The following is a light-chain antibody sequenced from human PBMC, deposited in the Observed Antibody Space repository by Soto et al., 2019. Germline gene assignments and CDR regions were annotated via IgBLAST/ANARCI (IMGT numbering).Light chain of an antibody. Sequence: QSVLTQPPSASGTPGQRVTISCSGSSSNIGSVFVYWYQQVPGTAPKLLIYHNYQRPSGVPDRFSGSKSGTSGSLAISDLRSEDEADYYCSAWDDSLRTYVFGAGTKVTVL. CDR1: SSNIGSVF. CDR2: HNY. J-gene: IGLJ1*01. V-gene: IGLV1-47*01. CDR3: SAWDDSLRTYV.